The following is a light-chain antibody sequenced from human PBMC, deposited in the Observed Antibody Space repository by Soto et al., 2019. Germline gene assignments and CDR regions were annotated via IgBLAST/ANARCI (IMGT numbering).Light chain of an antibody. Sequence: ESVWTQSPGTLSLSPGERATLSCRASQSVGSSYLVWYQQKRGQAPRLLIVSASSSATGIPDRFSGSGSGTDFTLTISRLEPEDFAVYYWQQYGSFGQGTRLEIK. J-gene: IGKJ5*01. CDR3: QQYGS. V-gene: IGKV3-20*01. CDR1: QSVGSSY. CDR2: SAS.